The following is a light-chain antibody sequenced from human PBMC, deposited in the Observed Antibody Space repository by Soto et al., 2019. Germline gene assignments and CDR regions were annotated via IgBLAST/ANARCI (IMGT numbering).Light chain of an antibody. CDR1: QNITNN. J-gene: IGKJ3*01. V-gene: IGKV1-33*01. Sequence: DIQMTQSPSSLSASIGDRVTITCQASQNITNNLSWYQQKPGKAPNLLIYHASKLAKGVTSRFSGSGSGTDFSFTINSLQPEDVATYFCQQYNNLPSFGPGTKVDIK. CDR2: HAS. CDR3: QQYNNLPS.